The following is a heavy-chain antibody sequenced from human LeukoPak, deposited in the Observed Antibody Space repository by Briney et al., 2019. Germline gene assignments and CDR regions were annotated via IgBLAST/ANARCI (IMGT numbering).Heavy chain of an antibody. CDR3: ARGGGLRFLEWLLKA. V-gene: IGHV4-59*08. D-gene: IGHD3-3*01. CDR2: IYYSGST. Sequence: SETLSLTCTVSGGSISIYYWSWIRQPPGKGLEWIGYIYYSGSTNYNPSLKSRVTISVDTSKNQFSLKLSSVTPADTVVDYCARGGGLRFLEWLLKAWGQGTLVTVSS. CDR1: GGSISIYY. J-gene: IGHJ5*02.